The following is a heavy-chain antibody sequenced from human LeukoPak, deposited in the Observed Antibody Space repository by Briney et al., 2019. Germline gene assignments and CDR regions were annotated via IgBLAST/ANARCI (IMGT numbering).Heavy chain of an antibody. CDR3: ARDRRSIGYCSGGSCYARYFQH. D-gene: IGHD2-15*01. J-gene: IGHJ1*01. CDR1: GYTFTGYY. CDR2: INPNSGGT. V-gene: IGHV1-2*02. Sequence: ASVKVSCKASGYTFTGYYMHWVQQAPGQGLEWMGWINPNSGGTNYAQKFQGRVTMTRDTSISTAYMELSRLRSDDTAVYYCARDRRSIGYCSGGSCYARYFQHWGQGTLVTVSS.